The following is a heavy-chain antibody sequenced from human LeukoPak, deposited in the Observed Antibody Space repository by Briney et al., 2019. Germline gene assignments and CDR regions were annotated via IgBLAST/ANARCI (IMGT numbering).Heavy chain of an antibody. J-gene: IGHJ6*02. CDR1: GYTFTSYG. CDR3: ARVGANLWFGELLYRDYYGMDV. D-gene: IGHD3-10*01. Sequence: ASVKVSCKASGYTFTSYGISWVRQAPGQGLEWMGWISAYNGNTNYAQKLQGRVTMTTDTSTSTAYTELRSLRSDDTAVYYCARVGANLWFGELLYRDYYGMDVWGQGTTVTVSS. CDR2: ISAYNGNT. V-gene: IGHV1-18*01.